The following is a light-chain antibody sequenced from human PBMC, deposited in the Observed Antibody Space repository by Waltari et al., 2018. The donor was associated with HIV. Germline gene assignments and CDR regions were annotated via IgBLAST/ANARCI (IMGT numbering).Light chain of an antibody. CDR1: SNDLGRYNY. J-gene: IGLJ1*01. CDR3: CSYAGSLYV. Sequence: QSALTQPRSVSGSPGQSVTISCTGTSNDLGRYNYVSCYQQHPGKAPKLMIYDVGKRPSGVPDRFSGSKSGNTASLTISGLQAEDEADYYCCSYAGSLYVFGTGTKVTVL. V-gene: IGLV2-11*01. CDR2: DVG.